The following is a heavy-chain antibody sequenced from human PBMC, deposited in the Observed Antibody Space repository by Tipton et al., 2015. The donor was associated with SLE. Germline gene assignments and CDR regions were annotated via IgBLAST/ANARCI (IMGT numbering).Heavy chain of an antibody. D-gene: IGHD3/OR15-3a*01. V-gene: IGHV4-34*01. CDR2: IHHSGSP. CDR1: GESFSDYY. Sequence: TLSLTCAVYGESFSDYYWNWIRQTPGKGLEWIGEIHHSGSPSYNPSLKSRVSMSMDMSKSSFSLRLRSVTAADTAIYYCARDVEFSTVSIFGLLAWGQGLHVTVSS. CDR3: ARDVEFSTVSIFGLLA. J-gene: IGHJ4*02.